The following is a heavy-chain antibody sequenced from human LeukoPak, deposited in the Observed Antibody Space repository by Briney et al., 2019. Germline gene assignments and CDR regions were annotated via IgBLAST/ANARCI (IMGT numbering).Heavy chain of an antibody. V-gene: IGHV3-7*01. J-gene: IGHJ5*02. CDR1: GFTFSSYW. Sequence: GGSLRLSCAASGFTFSSYWMTWVRQAPGKGLEWVANIKQDGSEKFFLDSVKGRFTISRDNAKNSLYLQMNSLRAEDTAMYYCARGIATLPNWFDPWGQGTLVTVSS. CDR3: ARGIATLPNWFDP. D-gene: IGHD6-6*01. CDR2: IKQDGSEK.